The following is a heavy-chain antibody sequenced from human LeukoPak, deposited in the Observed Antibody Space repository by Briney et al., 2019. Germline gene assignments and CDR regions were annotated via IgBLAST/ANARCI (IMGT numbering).Heavy chain of an antibody. J-gene: IGHJ4*02. CDR1: GFTFTTYD. CDR3: AKDIAGGGGGYGYLFGY. CDR2: ISRNSGFI. V-gene: IGHV3-21*04. D-gene: IGHD5-12*01. Sequence: GGSLRLSCAASGFTFTTYDMNWVRQAPGKGLEWVSYISRNSGFIYYADSVKGRFTISRDNAKNSLYLQMNSLRAEDTALYYCAKDIAGGGGGYGYLFGYWGQGTLVTVSS.